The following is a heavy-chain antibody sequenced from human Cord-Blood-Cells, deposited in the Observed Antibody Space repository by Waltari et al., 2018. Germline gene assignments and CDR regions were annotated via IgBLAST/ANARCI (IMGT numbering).Heavy chain of an antibody. V-gene: IGHV4-39*01. CDR1: GGSISSSSYY. CDR3: ASLTRDYSNYFDY. J-gene: IGHJ4*02. D-gene: IGHD4-4*01. Sequence: QLQLQESGPGLVKPSETLSLTCTVSGGSISSSSYYWGWIRQPPGKGLEWIGSIYYSGRTYYNPSLKSRVTISVDTSKNQFSLKLSSVTAADTAVYYCASLTRDYSNYFDYWGQGTLVTVSS. CDR2: IYYSGRT.